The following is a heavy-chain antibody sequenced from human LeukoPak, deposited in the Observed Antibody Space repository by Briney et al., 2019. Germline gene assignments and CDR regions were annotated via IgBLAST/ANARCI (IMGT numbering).Heavy chain of an antibody. V-gene: IGHV3-7*01. Sequence: GGSLRLSCAASGFTFSSSWMSWVRQAPGKGLEWVANIKQDGSEKNYVDPVKGRFTVSRDNAKNSLFLQMNSLRAEDTAVYYCASLTTVNTVWGQGTLVTVSS. J-gene: IGHJ4*02. CDR2: IKQDGSEK. D-gene: IGHD4-17*01. CDR1: GFTFSSSW. CDR3: ASLTTVNTV.